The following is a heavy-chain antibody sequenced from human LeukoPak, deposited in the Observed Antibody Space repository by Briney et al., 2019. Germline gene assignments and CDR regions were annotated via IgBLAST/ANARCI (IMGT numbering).Heavy chain of an antibody. CDR3: ARDQYGDYGGIDY. D-gene: IGHD4-17*01. Sequence: SQTLSLTCTVSGGSISIGCYCWRWIRQHAGKGLEWFGYIYYSGSTYYNPSPKSRVTISVDTSKNQFSLKLSSVTAADTAVYYCARDQYGDYGGIDYWGQGTLVTVSS. V-gene: IGHV4-31*03. J-gene: IGHJ4*02. CDR2: IYYSGST. CDR1: GGSISIGCYC.